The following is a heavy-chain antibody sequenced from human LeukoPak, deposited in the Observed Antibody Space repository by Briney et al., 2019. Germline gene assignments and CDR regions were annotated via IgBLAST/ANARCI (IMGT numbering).Heavy chain of an antibody. CDR3: ARGEDFERYYLAY. J-gene: IGHJ4*02. CDR1: GYSISSGYY. CDR2: IYHSGST. D-gene: IGHD3-9*01. V-gene: IGHV4-38-2*02. Sequence: PSETLSLTCTVSGYSISSGYYWGWIRQPPGKGLEWIGNIYHSGSTYYNPSLKSRATISVDTSKNQFSLKLTSVTAADTAVYFCARGEDFERYYLAYWGQGTLVTVSS.